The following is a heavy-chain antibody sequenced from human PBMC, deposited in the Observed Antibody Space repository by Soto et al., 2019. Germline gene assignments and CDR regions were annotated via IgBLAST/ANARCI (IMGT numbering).Heavy chain of an antibody. Sequence: GSGPTLVNPTQTLTLTCTFSGFSLSTSGMCVSWIRQPPGKALEWLARIDWDDDKYYSTSLKTRLTISKDTSKNQVVLTMTNMDPVDTATYYCARSTYYYDSSGYGFYYFDYWGQGNLVTVSS. CDR3: ARSTYYYDSSGYGFYYFDY. D-gene: IGHD3-22*01. J-gene: IGHJ4*02. CDR2: IDWDDDK. V-gene: IGHV2-70*11. CDR1: GFSLSTSGMC.